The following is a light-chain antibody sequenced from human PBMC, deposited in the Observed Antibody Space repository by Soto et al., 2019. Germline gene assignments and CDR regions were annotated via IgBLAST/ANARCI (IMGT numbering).Light chain of an antibody. CDR1: QSLLDSDNGNTY. J-gene: IGKJ1*01. CDR2: SLS. V-gene: IGKV2-40*01. CDR3: MQRKEFPWT. Sequence: DIVMTQTPSSLPVSPGEPASISCRSSQSLLDSDNGNTYLDWFQQRPGQSPQLLIYSLSSRASGVPYIFSGSGSGTDFTLKISSVEAEDVGVYYCMQRKEFPWTFGQGTKVEIK.